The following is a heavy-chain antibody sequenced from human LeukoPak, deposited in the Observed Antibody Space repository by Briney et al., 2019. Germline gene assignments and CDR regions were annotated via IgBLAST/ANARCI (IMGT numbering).Heavy chain of an antibody. J-gene: IGHJ4*02. V-gene: IGHV3-23*01. D-gene: IGHD3-3*01. CDR2: ITANGDAT. CDR1: GFIFRSYA. CDR3: ATFGVIVRNDYYDY. Sequence: GGSLRLSCVGSGFIFRSYAVTWVRQAPGKGLEWVSSITANGDATYYADSVKGQFTISRDNSKNTLYLQMSSLRAEDTAVYYCATFGVIVRNDYYDYWGQGALVAVFS.